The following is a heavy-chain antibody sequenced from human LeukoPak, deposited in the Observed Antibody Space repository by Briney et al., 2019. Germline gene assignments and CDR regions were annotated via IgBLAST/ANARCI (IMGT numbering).Heavy chain of an antibody. V-gene: IGHV4-34*01. CDR1: GGSFSGYY. CDR2: TNHSGST. J-gene: IGHJ6*02. CDR3: ARGRGSSWYYYYYGMDV. Sequence: PSETLSLTFAVYGGSFSGYYWSWIRQPPGKGLEWIGETNHSGSTNYNPSLKSRVTISVDTSKNQFSLKLSSVTAADTAVYYCARGRGSSWYYYYYGMDVWGQGTTVTVSS. D-gene: IGHD6-13*01.